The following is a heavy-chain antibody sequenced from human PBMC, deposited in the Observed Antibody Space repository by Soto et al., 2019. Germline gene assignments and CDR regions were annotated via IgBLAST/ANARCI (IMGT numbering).Heavy chain of an antibody. CDR2: IGTAGDT. J-gene: IGHJ4*02. D-gene: IGHD3-3*01. Sequence: PGGSLRLSCAASGFTFSSYDMHWVRQATGKGLEWVSAIGTAGDTYYPGSVKGRFTISRENAKNSLYLQMNSLRAGDTAVYYCARASDDFCSGLLIDYWGQGTLVTVSS. V-gene: IGHV3-13*01. CDR3: ARASDDFCSGLLIDY. CDR1: GFTFSSYD.